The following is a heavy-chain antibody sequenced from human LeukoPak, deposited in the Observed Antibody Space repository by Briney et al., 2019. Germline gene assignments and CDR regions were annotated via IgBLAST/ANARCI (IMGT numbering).Heavy chain of an antibody. J-gene: IGHJ4*02. Sequence: GSLRLSCAASGFTFSSYAMSWVRQPPGKGLEWIGSIHYGGTTHYNPSLQGRVTISADTSKNQFALDLRSVTAADTAVYYCTRDIGDFVSDFWGQGTLVTVSS. CDR3: TRDIGDFVSDF. CDR1: GFTFSSYA. D-gene: IGHD2-21*02. V-gene: IGHV4-39*02. CDR2: IHYGGTT.